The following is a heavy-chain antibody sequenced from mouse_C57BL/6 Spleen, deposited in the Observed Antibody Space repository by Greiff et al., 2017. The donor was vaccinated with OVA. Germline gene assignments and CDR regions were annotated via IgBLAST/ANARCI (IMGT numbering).Heavy chain of an antibody. CDR3: TRIYYDYEYAMDY. Sequence: EVQGVESGGGLMQPGGSMKLSCAASGFTFSDAWMDWVRQSPEKGLEWVAEIRNKANNHATYYAESVKGRFTISRDDSKSSVYLQMNSLRAEDTGIYYCTRIYYDYEYAMDYWGQGTSVTVSS. J-gene: IGHJ4*01. CDR1: GFTFSDAW. CDR2: IRNKANNHAT. V-gene: IGHV6-6*01. D-gene: IGHD2-4*01.